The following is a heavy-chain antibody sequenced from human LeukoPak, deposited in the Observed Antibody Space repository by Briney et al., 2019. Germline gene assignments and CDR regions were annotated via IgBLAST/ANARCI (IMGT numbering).Heavy chain of an antibody. D-gene: IGHD3-9*01. CDR3: ARDNELRYFDWSPRYYYYYYMDV. CDR2: INPNSGGT. CDR1: GYTFTGYY. Sequence: GASVKVSCKASGYTFTGYYMHWVRQAPGQGLEWMGWINPNSGGTNYAQKFQGRVTMTRDTSISTAYMELSRLRSDDTAVYCCARDNELRYFDWSPRYYYYYYMDVWGKGTTVTVSS. J-gene: IGHJ6*03. V-gene: IGHV1-2*02.